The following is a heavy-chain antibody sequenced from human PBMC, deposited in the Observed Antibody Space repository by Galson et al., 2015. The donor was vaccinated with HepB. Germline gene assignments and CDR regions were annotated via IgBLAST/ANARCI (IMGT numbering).Heavy chain of an antibody. CDR2: IIPIFGTA. CDR3: ARDPIRDYYDSSGYYDY. CDR1: GGTFSSYA. Sequence: SVKVSCKASGGTFSSYAISWVRQAPGQGLEWMGGIIPIFGTANYAQKFQGRVTITADESTSTAYMELSSLRSEDTAVYYCARDPIRDYYDSSGYYDYWGQGTLVTVSS. J-gene: IGHJ4*02. V-gene: IGHV1-69*13. D-gene: IGHD3-22*01.